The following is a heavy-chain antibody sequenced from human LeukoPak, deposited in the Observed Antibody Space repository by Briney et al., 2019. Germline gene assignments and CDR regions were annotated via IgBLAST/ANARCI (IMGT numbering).Heavy chain of an antibody. J-gene: IGHJ5*02. D-gene: IGHD3-10*01. CDR1: GFTFSNYA. CDR3: ARDLYYNWFDP. CDR2: ISSNGGTT. V-gene: IGHV3-64*01. Sequence: PGGSLRLSCAAFGFTFSNYAMHWVRQAPGKGLEYVSAISSNGGTTYYANSVRGRFTISRDNAKNSLYLQMNSLRAEDTAVYYCARDLYYNWFDPWGQGTLVTVSS.